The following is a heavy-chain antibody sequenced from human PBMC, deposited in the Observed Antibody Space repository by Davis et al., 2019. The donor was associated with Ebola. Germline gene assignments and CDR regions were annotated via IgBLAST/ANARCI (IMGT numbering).Heavy chain of an antibody. V-gene: IGHV1-8*01. CDR3: ARGRNSAEHYEKEFDY. CDR1: GYNFTSYD. CDR2: MNPNSGHA. Sequence: AASVKVSCKASGYNFTSYDINWVRQASGQGLEWMGWMNPNSGHACYAQNFQGSITMTRDTSIYTAYMELSSLRSDDTAMFYCARGRNSAEHYEKEFDYWGQGTLVTVSS. J-gene: IGHJ4*02. D-gene: IGHD3-3*01.